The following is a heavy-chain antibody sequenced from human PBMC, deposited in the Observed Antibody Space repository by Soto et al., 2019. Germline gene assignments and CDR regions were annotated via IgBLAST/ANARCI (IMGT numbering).Heavy chain of an antibody. V-gene: IGHV3-7*01. Sequence: EVQLVESGGGLVQPGGSLRLSCAASGFTFSNYWMSWVRQAPGKGLEWVANIKRDGSEKNFVDSVKGRFTISRDNAKNSLYLQMNSLRAEDTAIYYCARREQILGPLYYFDYWGQGTLVSVSS. J-gene: IGHJ4*02. CDR1: GFTFSNYW. D-gene: IGHD1-26*01. CDR3: ARREQILGPLYYFDY. CDR2: IKRDGSEK.